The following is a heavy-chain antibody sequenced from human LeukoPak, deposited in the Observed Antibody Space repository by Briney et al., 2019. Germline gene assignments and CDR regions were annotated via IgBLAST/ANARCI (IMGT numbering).Heavy chain of an antibody. CDR2: IVVGSGNT. D-gene: IGHD3-22*01. J-gene: IGHJ4*02. CDR1: GFTFTSSA. CDR3: AAGAYDSSGYYSDY. Sequence: SVKVSCKASGFTFTSSAMQWVRQARGQRLEWIGWIVVGSGNTNYAQKFQERVTITRDMSTSTAYMELSSLRSEDTAVHYCAAGAYDSSGYYSDYWGQGTLVTVSS. V-gene: IGHV1-58*02.